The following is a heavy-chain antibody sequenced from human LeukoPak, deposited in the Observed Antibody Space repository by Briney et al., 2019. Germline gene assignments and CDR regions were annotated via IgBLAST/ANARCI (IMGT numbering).Heavy chain of an antibody. D-gene: IGHD1-1*01. J-gene: IGHJ4*02. CDR3: ARVAKERVGGVYYFDY. CDR2: IGIAGDT. V-gene: IGHV3-13*01. Sequence: SGGSLRLSCAASGFTFSDYDMHWVRQPTGKGLEWVAAIGIAGDTYYTGSVKGRFTISRENAKNSLYLQMNSLRAGDTAVYYCARVAKERVGGVYYFDYWGQGTLVTVSS. CDR1: GFTFSDYD.